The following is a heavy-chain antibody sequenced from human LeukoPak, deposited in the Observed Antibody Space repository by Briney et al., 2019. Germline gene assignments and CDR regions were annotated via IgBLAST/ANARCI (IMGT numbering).Heavy chain of an antibody. Sequence: PGGSLRLSCAASGFTFSSYSMNWVRQAPGEGLEWVSYISSSSSTIYYADSVKGRFTISRDNAKNSLYLQMNSLRAEDTAVYYCAGGSGYSSSWYCDYWGQGTLVTVSS. V-gene: IGHV3-48*01. D-gene: IGHD6-13*01. CDR3: AGGSGYSSSWYCDY. CDR2: ISSSSSTI. CDR1: GFTFSSYS. J-gene: IGHJ4*02.